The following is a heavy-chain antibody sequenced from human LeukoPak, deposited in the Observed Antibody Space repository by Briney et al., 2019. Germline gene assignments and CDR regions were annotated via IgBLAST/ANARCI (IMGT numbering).Heavy chain of an antibody. CDR3: ARITDRTIFGEIMHGFDV. V-gene: IGHV4-39*01. CDR1: GGSITSSSYY. J-gene: IGHJ3*01. D-gene: IGHD3-3*01. CDR2: IYYTGGT. Sequence: SETLSLTCSVSGGSITSSSYYWGWIRQSPEKGLEWIGSIYYTGGTYYSPSLKSRVTISVDTSNNQFSLKLNSVTAADTAVYYCARITDRTIFGEIMHGFDVWGQGTPVTVSS.